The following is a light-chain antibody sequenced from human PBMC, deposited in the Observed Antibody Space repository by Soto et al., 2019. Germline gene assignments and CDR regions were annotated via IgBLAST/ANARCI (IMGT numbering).Light chain of an antibody. J-gene: IGKJ1*01. CDR2: GAS. Sequence: VMTQSPDTLSVSPGEIATLFCRASETVRSNLAWYQQKPGQAPRLLIYGASSSATGIPDRFSGSGSGTDFTPTISRLEPEDFAVYYCHQYDSWTFGQGTKVDIK. V-gene: IGKV3-20*01. CDR1: ETVRSN. CDR3: HQYDSWT.